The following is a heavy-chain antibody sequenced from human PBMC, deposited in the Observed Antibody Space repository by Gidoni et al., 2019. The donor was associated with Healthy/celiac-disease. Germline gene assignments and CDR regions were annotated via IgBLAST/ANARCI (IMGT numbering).Heavy chain of an antibody. CDR1: GSPFSSYA. Sequence: EVQLLESGGGLVLPGGSLRLSCAASGSPFSSYAMSWVRQAPGTGREWVSAISGRGGSTYYADSVKGRFTISRDNSKNTLCLQMNSLGAEDTAVYYCAKVGYSSSWYGFDYWGQGTLVTVSS. J-gene: IGHJ4*02. D-gene: IGHD6-13*01. CDR3: AKVGYSSSWYGFDY. V-gene: IGHV3-23*01. CDR2: ISGRGGST.